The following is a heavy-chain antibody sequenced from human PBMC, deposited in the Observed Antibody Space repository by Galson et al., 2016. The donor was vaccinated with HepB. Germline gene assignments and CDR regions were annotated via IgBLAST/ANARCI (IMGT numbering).Heavy chain of an antibody. CDR1: GDTFSNYA. D-gene: IGHD6-6*01. Sequence: SVKVSCKASGDTFSNYAISWVRQAPGQGLEWMGGIIPIFDTAVYAQRFQGRGTITADESTSTAYMELSSLTSADTAVYYCARDSSSSLVTSWFDPWGQGTLVTVSS. J-gene: IGHJ5*02. CDR3: ARDSSSSLVTSWFDP. V-gene: IGHV1-69*13. CDR2: IIPIFDTA.